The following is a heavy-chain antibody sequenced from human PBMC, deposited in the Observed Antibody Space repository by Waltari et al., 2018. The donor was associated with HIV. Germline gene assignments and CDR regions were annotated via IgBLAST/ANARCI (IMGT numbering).Heavy chain of an antibody. D-gene: IGHD6-19*01. CDR2: IYHSGRT. Sequence: QVQLQESGPGLVKPSGTLSLTCTVSGGSISSSTWWSWVRQPPGKGLEWIGEIYHSGRTNYNPSLKSRVTISVDKSKNQFSLKLSSVTAADTAVYYCARAGAVADYYYGMDVWGQGTTVTVSS. CDR1: GGSISSSTW. V-gene: IGHV4-4*02. J-gene: IGHJ6*02. CDR3: ARAGAVADYYYGMDV.